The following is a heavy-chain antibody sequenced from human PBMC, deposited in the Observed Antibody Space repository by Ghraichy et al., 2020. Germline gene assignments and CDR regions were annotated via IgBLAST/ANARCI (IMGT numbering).Heavy chain of an antibody. Sequence: SVKVSCKASGGTFSSYAISWVRQAPGQGLEWMGGIIPIFGTANYAQKFQGRVTITADESTSTAYMELSSLRSEDTAVYYCARDVRGVVAAQASNWFDPWGQGTLVTVSS. J-gene: IGHJ5*02. CDR2: IIPIFGTA. CDR1: GGTFSSYA. CDR3: ARDVRGVVAAQASNWFDP. D-gene: IGHD3-10*02. V-gene: IGHV1-69*13.